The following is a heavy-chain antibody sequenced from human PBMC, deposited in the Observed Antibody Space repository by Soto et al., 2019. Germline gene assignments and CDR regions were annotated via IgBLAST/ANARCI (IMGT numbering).Heavy chain of an antibody. D-gene: IGHD2-21*01. CDR1: GFTFSSYG. V-gene: IGHV3-33*01. CDR3: ARDKGETYYYYYGMDV. J-gene: IGHJ6*02. CDR2: IWYDGSNK. Sequence: QVQLVESGGGVVQPGRSLRLSCAASGFTFSSYGMHWVRQAPGKGLEWVAVIWYDGSNKYYADSVKGRFTISRDNSKNTLNLQMNSLRAEDTAVYYCARDKGETYYYYYGMDVWGQGTTVTVSS.